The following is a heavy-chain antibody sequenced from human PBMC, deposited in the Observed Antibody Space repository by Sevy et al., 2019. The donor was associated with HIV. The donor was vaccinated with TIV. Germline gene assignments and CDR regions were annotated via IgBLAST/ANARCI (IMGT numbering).Heavy chain of an antibody. V-gene: IGHV3-21*01. Sequence: GGSLRLSCAASGFTFSSYSINWVRQAPGKGLEWVSSITSGSTYIFYADSVKGRFNISRDNAKNSLYLQMNSLRAEDTAVYYCARDKTILEGRYGMDVWGQGTTVTVSS. CDR3: ARDKTILEGRYGMDV. CDR2: ITSGSTYI. CDR1: GFTFSSYS. J-gene: IGHJ6*02. D-gene: IGHD3-3*01.